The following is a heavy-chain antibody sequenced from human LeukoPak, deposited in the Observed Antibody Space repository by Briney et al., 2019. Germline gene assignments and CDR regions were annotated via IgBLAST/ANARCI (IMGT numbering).Heavy chain of an antibody. D-gene: IGHD3-22*01. CDR2: INPNGGGT. CDR1: GYTFTGYY. J-gene: IGHJ4*02. V-gene: IGHV1-2*02. CDR3: ARDAPNIGYYGFLDY. Sequence: GASVKVSCKASGYTFTGYYVHWVRQAPGQGLEWMGWINPNGGGTNYAQKFQGRVTMTRDTSIGTVYMELSRLRSDDTAVYYCARDAPNIGYYGFLDYWGQGTLVTVSS.